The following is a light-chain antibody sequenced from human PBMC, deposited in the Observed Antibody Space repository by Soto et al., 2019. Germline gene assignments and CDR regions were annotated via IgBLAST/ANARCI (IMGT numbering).Light chain of an antibody. CDR2: YDD. V-gene: IGLV1-36*01. Sequence: QSVLTQPPSVSEAPRQRVTISCSGSSSNIGNNAVNWYQQLPGKAPKLLIYYDDLLPSGVSDRFSGSKSGTSASLAISGLQSEDEPDYYCAAWDDSLNGPVFGGGTKVTVL. J-gene: IGLJ2*01. CDR3: AAWDDSLNGPV. CDR1: SSNIGNNA.